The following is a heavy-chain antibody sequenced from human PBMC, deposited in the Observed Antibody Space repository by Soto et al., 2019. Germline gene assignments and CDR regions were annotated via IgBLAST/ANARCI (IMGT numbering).Heavy chain of an antibody. D-gene: IGHD3-22*01. V-gene: IGHV6-1*01. CDR2: TYYRSKWYN. Sequence: SQTLSLTCAISGDSVSSNSAAWNWIRQSPSRGLEWLGRTYYRSKWYNDFAVSLKSRLTINPDTLKNQFSLLLNSVTPEDTAVYYCAREDYYESSGGMDVWGQGTAVTVSS. J-gene: IGHJ6*02. CDR3: AREDYYESSGGMDV. CDR1: GDSVSSNSAA.